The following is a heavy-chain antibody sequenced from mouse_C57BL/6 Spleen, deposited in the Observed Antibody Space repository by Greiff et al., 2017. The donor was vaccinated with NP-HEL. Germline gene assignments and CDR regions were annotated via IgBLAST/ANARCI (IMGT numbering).Heavy chain of an antibody. CDR1: GYSFTGYY. CDR3: ARESGDYEGRSWFAY. Sequence: VQLQQSGPELVKPGASVKISCKASGYSFTGYYMNWVKQSPEKSLEWIGEINPSTGGTTYNQKFKAKATLTVDKSSSTAYMQLKSLTSEDSAVYYCARESGDYEGRSWFAYWGQGTLVTVSA. J-gene: IGHJ3*01. CDR2: INPSTGGT. D-gene: IGHD2-4*01. V-gene: IGHV1-42*01.